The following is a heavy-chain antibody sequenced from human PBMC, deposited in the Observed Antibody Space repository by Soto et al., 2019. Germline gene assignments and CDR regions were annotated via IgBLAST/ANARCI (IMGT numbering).Heavy chain of an antibody. CDR3: ARVTQQRKRGYSGRRRSYYFDY. D-gene: IGHD5-12*01. V-gene: IGHV1-8*01. Sequence: QVPLVQSGAEVKKPGASVKVSCKASGYTFTSYDINWVRQATGQGLEWMGWLNPNSANTGYAQTFQGRVTMTGNTSISTAYMELSSLRSEDTAVYYCARVTQQRKRGYSGRRRSYYFDYWGQGTLVTVSS. CDR1: GYTFTSYD. CDR2: LNPNSANT. J-gene: IGHJ4*02.